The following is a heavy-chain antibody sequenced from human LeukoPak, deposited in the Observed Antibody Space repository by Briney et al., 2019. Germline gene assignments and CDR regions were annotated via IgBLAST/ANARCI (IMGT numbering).Heavy chain of an antibody. V-gene: IGHV3-11*01. Sequence: GGSLRLSCSASGFTFSDSYMSWIRQVPGKGLEWISYISSSGGTIYYADSVKGRFTISRDNAKNSLYLQMNSLRAEDAAVYYCAKEGGDWGEGYFDYWGQGTLVTVSS. CDR3: AKEGGDWGEGYFDY. CDR2: ISSSGGTI. CDR1: GFTFSDSY. D-gene: IGHD3-16*01. J-gene: IGHJ4*02.